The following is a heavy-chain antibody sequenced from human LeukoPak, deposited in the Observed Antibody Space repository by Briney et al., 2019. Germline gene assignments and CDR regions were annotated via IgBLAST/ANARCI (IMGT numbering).Heavy chain of an antibody. CDR1: GGSISSSSYY. D-gene: IGHD3-10*01. J-gene: IGHJ5*02. V-gene: IGHV4-39*07. Sequence: SETLSLTCTVSGGSISSSSYYWGWIRQPPGKGLEWIGSIYYSGSSNYNPSLKSRVTISVDTSKNQFSLKLSSVTAADTAVYYCAVHGSGSYYNEMGSNWFDPWGQGTLVTVSS. CDR3: AVHGSGSYYNEMGSNWFDP. CDR2: IYYSGSS.